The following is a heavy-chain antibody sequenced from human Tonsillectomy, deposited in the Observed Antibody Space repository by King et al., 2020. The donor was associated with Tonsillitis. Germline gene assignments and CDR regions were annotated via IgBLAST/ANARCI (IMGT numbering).Heavy chain of an antibody. D-gene: IGHD3-10*01. V-gene: IGHV3-48*03. Sequence: DVQLVESGGGLVQPGGSLRLSCAASGFTFSSYEMNWVRQAPGKGLEWVSYSSSSGSAIFYADSVKGRFTISRDNAKNSLYLQMNSLRAEDTALYYCARYYGSGTYLDYWGQGTLVTVSS. CDR1: GFTFSSYE. CDR2: SSSSGSAI. CDR3: ARYYGSGTYLDY. J-gene: IGHJ4*02.